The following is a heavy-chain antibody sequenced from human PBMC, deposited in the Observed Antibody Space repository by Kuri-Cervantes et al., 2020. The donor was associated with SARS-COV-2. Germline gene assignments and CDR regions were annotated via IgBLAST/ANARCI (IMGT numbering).Heavy chain of an antibody. J-gene: IGHJ6*03. Sequence: GSLRLSCTVSGGSISSYYWSWIRQPPGKGLEWIGEINHSGSTNYNPSLKSRVTISVDTSKNQFSLKLSSVTAADTAVYYCARQRAGRPYYYYYMDVWGKGTTVTVSS. V-gene: IGHV4-34*01. CDR1: GGSISSYY. CDR3: ARQRAGRPYYYYYMDV. CDR2: INHSGST.